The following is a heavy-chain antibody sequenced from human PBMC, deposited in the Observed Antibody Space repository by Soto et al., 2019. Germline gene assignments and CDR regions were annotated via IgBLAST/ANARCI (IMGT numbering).Heavy chain of an antibody. CDR2: INPNSGGT. J-gene: IGHJ6*02. CDR3: ARVPRLAAAGHYGMDV. Sequence: ASVKVSCKASGYTFTGYYMHWVRQAPGQGLEWMGWINPNSGGTNYAQKFQGWVTMTRDTSISTAYMELSRLRSDDTAVYYCARVPRLAAAGHYGMDVWGQGTTVTVSS. V-gene: IGHV1-2*04. D-gene: IGHD6-13*01. CDR1: GYTFTGYY.